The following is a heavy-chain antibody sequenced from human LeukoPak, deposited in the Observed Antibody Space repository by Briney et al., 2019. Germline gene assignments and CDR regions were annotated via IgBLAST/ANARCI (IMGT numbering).Heavy chain of an antibody. D-gene: IGHD3-16*01. CDR1: RGTFSSYT. CDR3: ARSWSGRFGELHY. Sequence: ASVKVSCKASRGTFSSYTISWVRQAPGQGLEWMGWINPNSGGTNYAQKLQGRVTMTRDTSISTAYMEVSRLRSDDTAVYYCARSWSGRFGELHYWGQGTLVTVSS. V-gene: IGHV1-2*02. CDR2: INPNSGGT. J-gene: IGHJ4*02.